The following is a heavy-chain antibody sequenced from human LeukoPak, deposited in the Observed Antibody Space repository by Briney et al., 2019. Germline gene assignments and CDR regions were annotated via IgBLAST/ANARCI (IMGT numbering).Heavy chain of an antibody. CDR1: GYTFSPYW. Sequence: GGSLRLSCVASGYTFSPYWVSWVRQTPGKGLEWVASISNGGSATYYVDSVRGRFTISRDDAKNSLFLQMNGLRADDTAVYYCTRENYVPDSWGQGTLVTVSS. CDR2: ISNGGSAT. CDR3: TRENYVPDS. D-gene: IGHD3-10*02. J-gene: IGHJ4*02. V-gene: IGHV3-7*03.